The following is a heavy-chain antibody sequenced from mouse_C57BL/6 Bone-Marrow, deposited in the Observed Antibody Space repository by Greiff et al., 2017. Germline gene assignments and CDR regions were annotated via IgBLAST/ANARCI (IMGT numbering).Heavy chain of an antibody. J-gene: IGHJ3*01. CDR2: IYPGSGNT. V-gene: IGHV1-66*01. Sequence: VQLQQSGPELVKPGASVKISCKASGYSFTSYYIHWVKQRPGQGLEWIGWIYPGSGNTKYNEKFKGKATLTADTSSSTAYMQLSSLTSEDSAVYYCARGRLRSAWFAYWGQGTLVTVSA. D-gene: IGHD1-1*01. CDR3: ARGRLRSAWFAY. CDR1: GYSFTSYY.